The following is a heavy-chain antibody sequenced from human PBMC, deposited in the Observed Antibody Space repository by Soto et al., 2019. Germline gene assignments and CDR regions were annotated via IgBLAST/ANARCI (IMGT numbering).Heavy chain of an antibody. J-gene: IGHJ4*02. CDR2: IYYSGST. V-gene: IGHV4-59*08. D-gene: IGHD6-13*01. Sequence: SETLSLTCTVSGGSISSYYWSWIRQPPGKGLEWIGYIYYSGSTNYHPSLKSRVTISVDTSKNQFSLKLSSVTAADTAVYYCARGYSSSRSKTYYFDYWGQGTLVTVSS. CDR3: ARGYSSSRSKTYYFDY. CDR1: GGSISSYY.